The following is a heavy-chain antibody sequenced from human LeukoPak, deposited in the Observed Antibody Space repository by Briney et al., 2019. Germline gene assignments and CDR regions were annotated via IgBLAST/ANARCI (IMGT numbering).Heavy chain of an antibody. J-gene: IGHJ4*02. D-gene: IGHD3-16*01. CDR2: INHSGST. CDR3: ARLDPSTFGGVRDYFDY. V-gene: IGHV4-34*01. CDR1: GGSFSGYY. Sequence: SETLSLTCAVSGGSFSGYYWSWIRQPPGKGLEWIGEINHSGSTNYNPSLKSRVTISVDTSKNQFSLKLSSVTAADTAVYYCARLDPSTFGGVRDYFDYWGQGTLVTVSS.